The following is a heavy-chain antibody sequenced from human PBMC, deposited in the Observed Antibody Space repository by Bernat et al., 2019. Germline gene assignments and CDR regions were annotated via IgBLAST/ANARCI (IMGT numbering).Heavy chain of an antibody. CDR2: INHSGST. D-gene: IGHD3-10*01. J-gene: IGHJ3*02. V-gene: IGHV4-34*01. CDR3: ARDPIPYYYGSGSRRWAFDI. Sequence: QVQLQQWGAGLLKPSETLSLTCAVYGGSFSGYYWSWIRQPPGKGLEWIGEINHSGSTNYNPSLESRVTISVDTSKNQFSLKLSSVTAADTAVYYCARDPIPYYYGSGSRRWAFDIWGQGTMVTVSS. CDR1: GGSFSGYY.